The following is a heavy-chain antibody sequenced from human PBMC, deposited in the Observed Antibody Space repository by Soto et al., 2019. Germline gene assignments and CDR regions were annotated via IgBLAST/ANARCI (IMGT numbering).Heavy chain of an antibody. D-gene: IGHD1-26*01. CDR3: ATSTGAPGNY. Sequence: GGSLRLSCVASGFTFSSFWMSWARQAPGKGLEWVANIKQDGGHKYYVPSVKGRFTISRDNAKNSLYLQMNSLRAEDAAVYYCATSTGAPGNYWGQGTLVTVSS. V-gene: IGHV3-7*01. J-gene: IGHJ4*02. CDR2: IKQDGGHK. CDR1: GFTFSSFW.